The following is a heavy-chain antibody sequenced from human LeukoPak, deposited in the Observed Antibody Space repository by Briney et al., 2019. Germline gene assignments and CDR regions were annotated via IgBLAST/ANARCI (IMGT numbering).Heavy chain of an antibody. J-gene: IGHJ6*03. D-gene: IGHD3-9*01. Sequence: GGSLRLPCAASGFTFDDSTMHWVRQAPGKGLEWVSLISWDGGSTYYADSVKGRFTITRDNSKNSLYLQMNSLRTEDTALYYCARGGMDYDILTGYREYYYYMDVWGKGTTVTISS. CDR3: ARGGMDYDILTGYREYYYYMDV. V-gene: IGHV3-43*01. CDR1: GFTFDDST. CDR2: ISWDGGST.